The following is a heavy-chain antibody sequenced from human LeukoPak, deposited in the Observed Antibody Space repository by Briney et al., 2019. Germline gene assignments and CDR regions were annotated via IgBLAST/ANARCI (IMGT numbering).Heavy chain of an antibody. J-gene: IGHJ4*02. CDR3: AKVLSGYEFPGYDY. V-gene: IGHV3-23*01. Sequence: GGSLRLSCAASGFTFSSYAMRWVRQAPGKGLEWVSAISGSGGSTYYADSVKGRFTISRDNSKNTLYLQMNSLRAEDTAVYYCAKVLSGYEFPGYDYWGQGTLVTVSS. D-gene: IGHD5-12*01. CDR2: ISGSGGST. CDR1: GFTFSSYA.